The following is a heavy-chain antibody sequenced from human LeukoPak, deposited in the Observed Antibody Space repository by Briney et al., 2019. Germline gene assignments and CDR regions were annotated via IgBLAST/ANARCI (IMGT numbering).Heavy chain of an antibody. CDR3: ARVLDSDWDYYGMDV. V-gene: IGHV3-7*01. CDR1: GFTLSKHW. CDR2: IKQDGSEK. Sequence: GGSLTLSCAASGFTLSKHWMTWVRQAPGKGLECVAIIKQDGSEKYYVNSVKGRFTISRDNAKNSLYLQMNSLRVEDTAVYYCARVLDSDWDYYGMDVWGQGTTVTVSS. D-gene: IGHD3/OR15-3a*01. J-gene: IGHJ6*02.